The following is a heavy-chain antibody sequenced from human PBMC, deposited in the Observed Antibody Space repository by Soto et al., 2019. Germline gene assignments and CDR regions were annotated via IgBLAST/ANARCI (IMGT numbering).Heavy chain of an antibody. V-gene: IGHV4-31*01. CDR3: ARVLRDGLRDRYYWYFDL. CDR2: IYYIGTS. CDR1: GASISSGGYY. D-gene: IGHD3-16*02. Sequence: QVQLQESGPGLVKPSQTLSLTCTVSGASISSGGYYWGWIRQHPGKGLEWIGFIYYIGTSYYNPSPDTTITLSSDTSKNHFSLNPTSVTAADTAVYYCARVLRDGLRDRYYWYFDLWGRGPLVTVSS. J-gene: IGHJ2*01.